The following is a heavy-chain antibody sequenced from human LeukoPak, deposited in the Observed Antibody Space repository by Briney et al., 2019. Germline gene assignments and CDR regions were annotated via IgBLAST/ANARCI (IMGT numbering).Heavy chain of an antibody. V-gene: IGHV1-69*04. D-gene: IGHD1-26*01. CDR2: IIPIFGIA. CDR3: AREEDGSSPYNWFDP. J-gene: IGHJ5*02. Sequence: ASVKVSCKASGGTFSSYAISWVRQAPGQGLEWMGRIIPIFGIANYAQKFQGRVTITADKSTSTAYMELSSLRSEDTAVYYCAREEDGSSPYNWFDPWGQGTLVTVSS. CDR1: GGTFSSYA.